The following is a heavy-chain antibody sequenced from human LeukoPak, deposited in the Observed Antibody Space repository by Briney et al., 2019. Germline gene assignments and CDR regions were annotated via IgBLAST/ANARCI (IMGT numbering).Heavy chain of an antibody. Sequence: SETLSLTCTVSGGSISSYYWSWIRQPPGKGLEWIGYIYYGGSTNYNPSLKSRVTISVDTSKNQFSLKLSSVTAADTAVYYCARLSDRADAFDIWGQGTMVTVSS. CDR2: IYYGGST. V-gene: IGHV4-59*01. D-gene: IGHD3-22*01. CDR3: ARLSDRADAFDI. J-gene: IGHJ3*02. CDR1: GGSISSYY.